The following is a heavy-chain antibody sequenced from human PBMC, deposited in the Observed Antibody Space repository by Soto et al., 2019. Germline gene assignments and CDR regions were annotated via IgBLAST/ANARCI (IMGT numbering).Heavy chain of an antibody. CDR3: ARGDIAAETFFYYYGMDL. CDR2: INGDATST. V-gene: IGHV3-74*01. D-gene: IGHD6-13*01. Sequence: QVVESGGGLVQPGGSLRLSCAASGFTLNNYWMHWVRQAPGMGLVWVSRINGDATSTSYADSVKGRFTISRDNARNTLYLQMNSLRAEDTALYYCARGDIAAETFFYYYGMDLWGQGTTVNVS. J-gene: IGHJ6*02. CDR1: GFTLNNYW.